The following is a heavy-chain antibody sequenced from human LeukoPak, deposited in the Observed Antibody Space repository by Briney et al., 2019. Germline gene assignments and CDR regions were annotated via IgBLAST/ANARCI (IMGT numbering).Heavy chain of an antibody. CDR1: GLTFSTYA. CDR3: AKALIGYCSGGSCYSIDY. D-gene: IGHD2-15*01. V-gene: IGHV3-23*01. J-gene: IGHJ4*02. Sequence: GGSLRLSCAASGLTFSTYAMSWVRQAPGKGLEWVSGISGSGVKTDYADSVKGRFTISRDNSKNTLYLQMNSLRAEDTAVYYCAKALIGYCSGGSCYSIDYWGQGTLVTVSS. CDR2: ISGSGVKT.